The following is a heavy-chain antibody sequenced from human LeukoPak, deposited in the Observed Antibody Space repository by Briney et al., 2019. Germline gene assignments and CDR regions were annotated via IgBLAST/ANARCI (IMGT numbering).Heavy chain of an antibody. CDR1: GYTFTGYY. CDR2: ISVFNGNT. D-gene: IGHD2-2*01. CDR3: ATSHGEHQLLYYFDQ. J-gene: IGHJ4*02. Sequence: GASVKVSCKASGYTFTGYYMHWVRQAPGQGLEWLGWISVFNGNTKYAQILQGRVSMTTDTTASTAYMELRSLRSDDTAVYYCATSHGEHQLLYYFDQWGQGTLVTVSS. V-gene: IGHV1-18*04.